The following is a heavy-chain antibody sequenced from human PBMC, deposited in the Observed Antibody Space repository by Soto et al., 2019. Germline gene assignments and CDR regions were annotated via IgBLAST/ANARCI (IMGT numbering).Heavy chain of an antibody. J-gene: IGHJ6*02. V-gene: IGHV3-30*04. CDR1: GFSFSGYA. CDR3: ARAYCSPTSCYHHGGPQYFDYAAMDV. D-gene: IGHD2-2*01. Sequence: QVQLVESGGGVVQPGRSLRLSCAASGFSFSGYAFHWVRQAPGKGLEWVTFISFRGRETSYAESVKGRFNISRDNSENTVFLQINNLRVEDTAVYFCARAYCSPTSCYHHGGPQYFDYAAMDVWGLGTTVTVSS. CDR2: ISFRGRET.